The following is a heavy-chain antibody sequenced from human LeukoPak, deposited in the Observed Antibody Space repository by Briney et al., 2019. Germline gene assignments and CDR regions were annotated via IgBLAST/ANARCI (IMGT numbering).Heavy chain of an antibody. Sequence: SETLSLTCTVSGGSISSGGYYWSWIRQHPGKGLEWIGYIYYSGSTYYNPSLKSRVTISVDTSKNQFSLKLSSVTAADTAVYYCARRGGSGSYYAVGYWGQGTLVTVSS. CDR2: IYYSGST. D-gene: IGHD3-10*01. CDR3: ARRGGSGSYYAVGY. CDR1: GGSISSGGYY. J-gene: IGHJ4*02. V-gene: IGHV4-31*03.